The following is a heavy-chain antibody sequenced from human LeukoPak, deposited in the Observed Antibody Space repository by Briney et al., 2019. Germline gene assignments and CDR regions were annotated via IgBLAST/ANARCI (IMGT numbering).Heavy chain of an antibody. V-gene: IGHV3-23*01. Sequence: GGSLRLSCAASGFSFNSFAMNWVRQAPGKGLEWVSTISGGGDNTYYADSVKGRFPISRDNSNNTLYLQMNSLRAEDTAIYYCAKFGSSSSYYYSTWTSGAEGPRSPSP. D-gene: IGHD6-6*01. CDR3: AKFGSSSSYYYSTWTS. CDR2: ISGGGDNT. J-gene: IGHJ6*03. CDR1: GFSFNSFA.